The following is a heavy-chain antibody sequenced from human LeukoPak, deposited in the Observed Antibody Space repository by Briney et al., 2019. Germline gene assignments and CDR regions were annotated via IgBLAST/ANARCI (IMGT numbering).Heavy chain of an antibody. V-gene: IGHV1-69*04. Sequence: ASVKVSCKASGGTFSSYAISWVRQAPGQGLEWMGRIIPILGIANYAQKFQGRVTITADKSTSTAYMELSSLRSEDTAVYYCARDPYYGSGSYQFDYWGQGTLVTVSS. CDR2: IIPILGIA. J-gene: IGHJ4*02. D-gene: IGHD3-10*01. CDR1: GGTFSSYA. CDR3: ARDPYYGSGSYQFDY.